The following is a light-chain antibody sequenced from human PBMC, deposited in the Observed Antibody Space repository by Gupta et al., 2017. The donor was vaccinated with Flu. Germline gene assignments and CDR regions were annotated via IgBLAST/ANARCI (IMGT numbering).Light chain of an antibody. CDR1: QSISSW. V-gene: IGKV1-5*03. Sequence: PSTRSASVGDRVTITCRASQSISSWLAWYQQKPGKAPKLLIYKASILESGVPSRFSGSGSGTEFTLTISSLQPDDFATYYCQQYNSYSYTFGQGTKLEIK. J-gene: IGKJ2*01. CDR2: KAS. CDR3: QQYNSYSYT.